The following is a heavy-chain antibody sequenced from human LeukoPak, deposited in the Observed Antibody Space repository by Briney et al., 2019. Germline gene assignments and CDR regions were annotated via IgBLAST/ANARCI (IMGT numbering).Heavy chain of an antibody. D-gene: IGHD5-18*01. CDR1: GASISSYY. Sequence: SETLSLTCNVSGASISSYYWSWIRQPPGKGLEWIGSIYYNGSPKYNPSLKSRVTISVDTSKNQFSLKVSSVTAADTAVYYCARDPGYSHGYGFDDWGQGTLVTVSS. J-gene: IGHJ4*02. CDR3: ARDPGYSHGYGFDD. CDR2: IYYNGSP. V-gene: IGHV4-59*01.